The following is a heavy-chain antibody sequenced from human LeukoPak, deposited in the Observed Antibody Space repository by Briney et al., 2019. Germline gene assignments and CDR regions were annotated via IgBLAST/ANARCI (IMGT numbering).Heavy chain of an antibody. CDR1: GGTFSSYA. D-gene: IGHD2-15*01. CDR2: IIPIFGTA. CDR3: ARVAGGGSWAY. J-gene: IGHJ4*02. Sequence: ASVKVTCKASGGTFSSYAISWVRQAPGQGLEWMGGIIPIFGTANYAQKFQGRVTITADESTSTAYMELSSLRSEDTAVYYCARVAGGGSWAYWGQGTLVTVSS. V-gene: IGHV1-69*13.